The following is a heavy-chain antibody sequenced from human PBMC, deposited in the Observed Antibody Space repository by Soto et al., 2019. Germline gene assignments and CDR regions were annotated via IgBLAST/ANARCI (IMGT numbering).Heavy chain of an antibody. V-gene: IGHV3-30-3*01. CDR2: ISYDGSNK. Sequence: QVQLVESGGGVVQPGRSLRLSCAASGFTFSSYAMHWVRQAPGKGLEWVAVISYDGSNKYYADSVKGRFTISRDNSKNXLYXXMNSLRAEDTAVYYCARDPXGRYYGSGSYYFDYWGQX. D-gene: IGHD3-10*01. CDR3: ARDPXGRYYGSGSYYFDY. J-gene: IGHJ4*02. CDR1: GFTFSSYA.